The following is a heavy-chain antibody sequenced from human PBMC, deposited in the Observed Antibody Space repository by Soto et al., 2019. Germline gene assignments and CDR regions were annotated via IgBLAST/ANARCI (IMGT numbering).Heavy chain of an antibody. V-gene: IGHV3-33*01. CDR3: ARDSTVLRYFDWSPDSDYFDY. D-gene: IGHD3-9*01. J-gene: IGHJ4*02. CDR1: GFTLSSYG. CDR2: IWYDGSNK. Sequence: PGGSLRLSCAASGFTLSSYGMHWVRQAPGKGLEWVAVIWYDGSNKYYADSVKGRLTISRDNSKNTLYLQMNSLRAEDTAVYYCARDSTVLRYFDWSPDSDYFDYWGQGTLVTVSS.